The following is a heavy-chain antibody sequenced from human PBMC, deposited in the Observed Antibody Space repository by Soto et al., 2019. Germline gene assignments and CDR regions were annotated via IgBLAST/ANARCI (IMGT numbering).Heavy chain of an antibody. D-gene: IGHD1-1*01. CDR1: GFTFSDYY. CDR2: ISSSGSII. V-gene: IGHV3-11*01. CDR3: ARPSPHNTGTSKTPDLYADY. Sequence: QVQLVESGGGLVKPGGSLRLSCAASGFTFSDYYMTWIRQAPGKGLEWVSYISSSGSIIYYADSVKGRFTISRDNAKSSLFLQMNSLRAEDTAVYYCARPSPHNTGTSKTPDLYADYWGQGTLVTVSS. J-gene: IGHJ4*02.